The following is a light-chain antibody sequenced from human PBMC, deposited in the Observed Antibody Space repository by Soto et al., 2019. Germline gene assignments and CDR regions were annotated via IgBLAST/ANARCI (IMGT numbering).Light chain of an antibody. Sequence: QSALTQPASVSGSPGQSITISCTGTSSDIGGLFNYVSWYQQHPGKAPKLLIYDVNVLPSGVSDRFSGSKSGNTASLTISGLQAEDEAAYFCSSYSSDATHVVFGGGTKLTVL. CDR2: DVN. CDR1: SSDIGGLFNY. J-gene: IGLJ2*01. CDR3: SSYSSDATHVV. V-gene: IGLV2-14*03.